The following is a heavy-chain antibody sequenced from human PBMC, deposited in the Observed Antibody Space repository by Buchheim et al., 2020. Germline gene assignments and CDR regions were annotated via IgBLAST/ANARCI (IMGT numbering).Heavy chain of an antibody. J-gene: IGHJ6*02. Sequence: QVQLVESGGGVVQPGRSLRLSCAASGFTFSSYAMHWVRQAPGKGLEWVAVISYDGSNKYYADSVKGRFTISRDNSKNTLYLQMNSLRSEDTAVDYCARPGYCSGGSCYYYYYYYGMDVWGQGTT. CDR1: GFTFSSYA. V-gene: IGHV3-30*04. CDR3: ARPGYCSGGSCYYYYYYYGMDV. D-gene: IGHD2-15*01. CDR2: ISYDGSNK.